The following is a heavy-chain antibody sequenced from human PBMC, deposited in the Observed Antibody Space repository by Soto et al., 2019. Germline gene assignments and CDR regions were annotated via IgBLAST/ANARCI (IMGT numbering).Heavy chain of an antibody. D-gene: IGHD6-13*01. Sequence: GGSLRLSCAASGFTFSNYAMHWVRQASGKGLEWVGRIRSKANSYATAYAASVKGRFTISRDDSKNTAYLQMNSLKTEDTAVYYCTRPGIAAAGPTWGQGTLVTVSS. CDR2: IRSKANSYAT. V-gene: IGHV3-73*01. CDR1: GFTFSNYA. CDR3: TRPGIAAAGPT. J-gene: IGHJ5*02.